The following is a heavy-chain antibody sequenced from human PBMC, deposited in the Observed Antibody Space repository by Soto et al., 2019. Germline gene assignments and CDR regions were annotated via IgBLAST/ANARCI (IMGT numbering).Heavy chain of an antibody. D-gene: IGHD5-18*01. Sequence: QVQLVESGGGVVQPGRSLRLSCAASGFTFSSSAMHWVRQAPGKGLEWVALISYDGSNKYYADSVKGRFTISRDNSKSTLSLQMNTLRSEDTAMYYCARDEGVNGYEGSFDYWGQGTLVTVSS. V-gene: IGHV3-30-3*01. CDR1: GFTFSSSA. J-gene: IGHJ4*02. CDR2: ISYDGSNK. CDR3: ARDEGVNGYEGSFDY.